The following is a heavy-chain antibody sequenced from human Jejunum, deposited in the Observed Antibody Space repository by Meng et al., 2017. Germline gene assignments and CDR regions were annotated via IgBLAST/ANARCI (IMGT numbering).Heavy chain of an antibody. D-gene: IGHD3-10*01. CDR3: ARDEWFGRYWGVWFDP. V-gene: IGHV4-39*07. CDR1: GASISTTNYY. Sequence: LLLQESAPGLVKPPETLSLPCTVLGASISTTNYYWGWIRQPPGKGLEWIGTMSYSGSTYFNPSLKSRITISTDTSKNQFSLKLNSVTAADTAVYYCARDEWFGRYWGVWFDPWGQGTLVTVSS. CDR2: MSYSGST. J-gene: IGHJ5*02.